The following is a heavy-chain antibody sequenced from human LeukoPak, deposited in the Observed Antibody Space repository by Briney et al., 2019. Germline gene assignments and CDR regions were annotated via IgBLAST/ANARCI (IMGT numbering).Heavy chain of an antibody. CDR2: ISSSSSTI. Sequence: PGGSLRLSCAASGFTFSSYSMNWVRQAPGKGLEWVSYISSSSSTIYYADSVKGRFTISRDNAKNSLYLQMSSLRAEDTAVYYCAREPYYYYDSSGYYFLWGQGTLVTVSS. J-gene: IGHJ4*02. CDR3: AREPYYYYDSSGYYFL. D-gene: IGHD3-22*01. V-gene: IGHV3-48*01. CDR1: GFTFSSYS.